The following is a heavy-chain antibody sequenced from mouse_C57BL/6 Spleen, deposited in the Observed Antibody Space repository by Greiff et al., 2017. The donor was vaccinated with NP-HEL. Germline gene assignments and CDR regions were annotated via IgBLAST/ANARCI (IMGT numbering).Heavy chain of an antibody. CDR2: IDPETGGT. V-gene: IGHV1-15*01. CDR1: GYTFTDYE. J-gene: IGHJ4*01. CDR3: TKGYDYDDYYAMDY. Sequence: VQLVESGAELVRPGASVTLSCKASGYTFTDYEMHWVKQTPVHGLEWIGAIDPETGGTAYNQKFKGKAILTADKSSSTAYMELRSLTSEDSAVYYCTKGYDYDDYYAMDYWGQGTSVTVSS. D-gene: IGHD2-4*01.